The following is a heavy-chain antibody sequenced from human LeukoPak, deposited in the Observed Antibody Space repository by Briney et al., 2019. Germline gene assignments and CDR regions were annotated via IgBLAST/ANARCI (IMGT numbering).Heavy chain of an antibody. Sequence: KPSETLSLTCTVSGGSISSYYWSWIRQPPGKGLEWIGYIYYSRSTNYNPSLKSRVTISVDTSKNQFSLKLSSVTAADTAVYYCARATEGTQADYWGQGTLVTVSS. CDR3: ARATEGTQADY. CDR1: GGSISSYY. D-gene: IGHD1-1*01. V-gene: IGHV4-59*01. J-gene: IGHJ4*02. CDR2: IYYSRST.